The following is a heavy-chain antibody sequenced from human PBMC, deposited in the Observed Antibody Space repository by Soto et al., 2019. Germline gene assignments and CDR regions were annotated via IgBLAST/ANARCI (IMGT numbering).Heavy chain of an antibody. J-gene: IGHJ4*02. V-gene: IGHV3-7*04. D-gene: IGHD1-26*01. Sequence: EVQLVESGGGLVQSGGSLRLSCEASGFSLITYWMNWVRQAPGKGLEWLASRKEDGSEKQYADSVKGRFTISRDNAKNSLYLQMHSMSEEDTAVYYCVRARSGAFALWGQGTLVIVSS. CDR1: GFSLITYW. CDR3: VRARSGAFAL. CDR2: RKEDGSEK.